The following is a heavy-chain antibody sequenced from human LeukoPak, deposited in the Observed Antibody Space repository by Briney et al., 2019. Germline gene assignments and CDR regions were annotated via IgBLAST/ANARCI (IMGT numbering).Heavy chain of an antibody. CDR2: IYYSGST. V-gene: IGHV4-39*07. J-gene: IGHJ5*02. Sequence: SETLSLTCTVSGGSISSSSYYWGWIRQPPGKGLEWIGSIYYSGSTYYNPSLKSRVTISVDTSKNQFSLKLSSVTTADTAVYYCARSKINWFDPWGQGTLVTVSS. CDR3: ARSKINWFDP. CDR1: GGSISSSSYY.